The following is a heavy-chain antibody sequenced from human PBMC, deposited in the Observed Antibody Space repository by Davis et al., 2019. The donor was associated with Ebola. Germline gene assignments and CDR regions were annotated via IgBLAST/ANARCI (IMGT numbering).Heavy chain of an antibody. V-gene: IGHV1-8*01. Sequence: ASVKVSCKASGYIFTSYDINWVRQATGHGPEWMGWMNPNSGNTGYAQKFQGRVTMTRNTSISTAYMELSSLRSEDTAVYYCARVRFLEWLLSPYGMDVWGKGTTVTVSS. CDR2: MNPNSGNT. D-gene: IGHD3-3*01. CDR1: GYIFTSYD. J-gene: IGHJ6*04. CDR3: ARVRFLEWLLSPYGMDV.